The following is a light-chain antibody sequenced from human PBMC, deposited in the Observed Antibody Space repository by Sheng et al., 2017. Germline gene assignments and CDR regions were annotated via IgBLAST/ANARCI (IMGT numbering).Light chain of an antibody. V-gene: IGLV2-14*01. Sequence: QSALTQPASVSGSPGQSITISCTGTSSDVGGYNYVSWYQQHPGKAPKLMIYEVSNRPQGFLIASLAPSLANTASLTISGLQAEDEADYYCSSYTRQQHSRVFGEGPKLTVL. J-gene: IGLJ3*02. CDR3: SSYTRQQHSRV. CDR2: EVS. CDR1: SSDVGGYNY.